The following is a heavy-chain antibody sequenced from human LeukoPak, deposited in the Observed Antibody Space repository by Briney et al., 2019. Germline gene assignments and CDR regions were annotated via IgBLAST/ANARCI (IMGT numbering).Heavy chain of an antibody. CDR3: AKDQDIVVVPAAIGY. V-gene: IGHV3-23*01. J-gene: IGHJ4*02. D-gene: IGHD2-2*01. CDR1: GFTFSSYA. Sequence: GGFLRLSCAASGFTFSSYAMSWVRQAPGKGLEWVSAISGSGGSTYYADSVKGRFTISRDNSKNTLYLQMNSLRAEDTAVYYCAKDQDIVVVPAAIGYWGQGTLVTVSS. CDR2: ISGSGGST.